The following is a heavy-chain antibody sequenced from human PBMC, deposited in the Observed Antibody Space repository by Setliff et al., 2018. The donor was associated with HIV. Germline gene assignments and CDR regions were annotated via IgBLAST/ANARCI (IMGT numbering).Heavy chain of an antibody. D-gene: IGHD2-2*01. V-gene: IGHV1-46*01. Sequence: GASVKVSCKASGYIFTTYYIHWVRQAPGHGLEWMGIINPSSTSTHYAQKFQGRVSMTSDTSTGTVYMQLSSLRSDDTAVYYCARVYCSMTSCNDEYYFDYWGQGTLVTVSS. CDR3: ARVYCSMTSCNDEYYFDY. CDR1: GYIFTTYY. CDR2: INPSSTST. J-gene: IGHJ4*02.